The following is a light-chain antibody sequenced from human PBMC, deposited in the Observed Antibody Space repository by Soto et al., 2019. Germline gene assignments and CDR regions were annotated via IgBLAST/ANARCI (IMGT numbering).Light chain of an antibody. CDR2: DVS. V-gene: IGLV2-14*01. CDR1: SSDVGGYNY. Sequence: QSVLTQPASVSGSPGQSITISCTGTSSDVGGYNYVSWYQQHPGKAPKLMIYDVSNRPSGVSNRFSGSKSGNTASLTISGLQAEDDADYYCSSYTSRSTLVFGTGTKLTVL. CDR3: SSYTSRSTLV. J-gene: IGLJ1*01.